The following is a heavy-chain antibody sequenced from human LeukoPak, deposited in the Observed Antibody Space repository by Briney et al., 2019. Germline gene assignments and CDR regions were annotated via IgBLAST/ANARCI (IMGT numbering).Heavy chain of an antibody. Sequence: SETLSLTCAVYGGSFSGYYWSWIRQPPGKGLEWIGEINHSGSTNYNPSLKSRVTISVDTSKNQFSLKLCSVTAADTAVYYCARGVGGASGYYYYGMDVWGQGTTVTVSS. CDR2: INHSGST. D-gene: IGHD1-26*01. V-gene: IGHV4-34*01. CDR3: ARGVGGASGYYYYGMDV. CDR1: GGSFSGYY. J-gene: IGHJ6*02.